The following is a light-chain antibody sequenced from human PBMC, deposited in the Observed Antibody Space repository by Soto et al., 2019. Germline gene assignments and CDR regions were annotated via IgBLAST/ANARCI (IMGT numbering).Light chain of an antibody. J-gene: IGKJ2*01. V-gene: IGKV3-11*01. CDR3: QQRSNWPPYT. CDR1: QSVSSY. Sequence: EIVLTQSPATLSLSPGERATLSCRASQSVSSYLAWYQQKPDQAPRLLIYDASNRATGIPARFSGSGSGTDCPLTISSLEPEDFAVYYCQQRSNWPPYTFGQGTKLEIK. CDR2: DAS.